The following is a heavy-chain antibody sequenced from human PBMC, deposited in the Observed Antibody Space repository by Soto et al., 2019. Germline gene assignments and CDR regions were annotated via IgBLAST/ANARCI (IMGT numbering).Heavy chain of an antibody. CDR1: GYSFTSYW. J-gene: IGHJ3*02. CDR2: IYPGDSDT. CDR3: ARPAPDRETEDSSGSFDAFDI. D-gene: IGHD3-22*01. Sequence: GESLKISCKGSGYSFTSYWIGWVRQMPGKGLKWMGIIYPGDSDTRYSPSFQGQVTISADKSISTAYLQWSSLKASDTAMYYCARPAPDRETEDSSGSFDAFDIWGQGTMVTVSS. V-gene: IGHV5-51*01.